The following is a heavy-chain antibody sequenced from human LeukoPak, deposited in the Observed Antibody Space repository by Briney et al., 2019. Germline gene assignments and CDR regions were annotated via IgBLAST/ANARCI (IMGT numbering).Heavy chain of an antibody. D-gene: IGHD2-8*01. J-gene: IGHJ3*02. CDR3: AGSVWDAFDI. V-gene: IGHV3-48*03. CDR1: GFTFSSYE. CDR2: ISSSGSTI. Sequence: GGSLRLSCAASGFTFSSYEMNWVCQAPGTGQEWVSYISSSGSTIYYADSVKGRFTISRDNAKNSLYLQMNSLRAEDTAVYYCAGSVWDAFDIWGQGTMVTVSS.